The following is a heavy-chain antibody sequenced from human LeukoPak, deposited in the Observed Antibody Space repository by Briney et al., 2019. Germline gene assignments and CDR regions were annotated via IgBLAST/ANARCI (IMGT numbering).Heavy chain of an antibody. V-gene: IGHV1-69*13. CDR3: ARGWLAETTVVTPYNY. Sequence: ASVKVSFKASGGTFSINAISWVRQGPGQGVEWMGGIIPIFGISNYAEKFQARVTITADESTSTAYMELSSLRSEDTAVYYCARGWLAETTVVTPYNYWGQGTLVTVSS. D-gene: IGHD4-23*01. CDR1: GGTFSINA. J-gene: IGHJ4*02. CDR2: IIPIFGIS.